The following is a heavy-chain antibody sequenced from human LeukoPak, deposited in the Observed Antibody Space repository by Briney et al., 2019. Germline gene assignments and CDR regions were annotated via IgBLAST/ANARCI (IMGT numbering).Heavy chain of an antibody. J-gene: IGHJ3*02. V-gene: IGHV1-2*02. CDR1: GYTFTNYY. CDR3: ARDGIYTTSYDAFDI. Sequence: ASVRVSCKASGYTFTNYYLHWVRQAPGQGPEWMGWMSPNNGGSTYAQKFRGRVTMTRDRSISTAYMDLSGLRSDDTAVYYCARDGIYTTSYDAFDIWGQGTMVTVSS. D-gene: IGHD3-16*01. CDR2: MSPNNGGS.